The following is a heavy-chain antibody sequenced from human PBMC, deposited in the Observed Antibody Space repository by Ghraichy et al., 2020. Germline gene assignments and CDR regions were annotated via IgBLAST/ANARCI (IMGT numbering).Heavy chain of an antibody. CDR1: GFTFSSYA. CDR3: PKGASGSSSRYPFFDY. V-gene: IGHV3-23*01. D-gene: IGHD1-26*01. Sequence: GGSLRLSCAASGFTFSSYAMSWVRQAPGKGLEWVSAISGSGATTYYADSVKGRFTISRDNSKNTLYLQMNSLRAEDTAVYYCPKGASGSSSRYPFFDYWGQGTLVTVSS. CDR2: ISGSGATT. J-gene: IGHJ4*02.